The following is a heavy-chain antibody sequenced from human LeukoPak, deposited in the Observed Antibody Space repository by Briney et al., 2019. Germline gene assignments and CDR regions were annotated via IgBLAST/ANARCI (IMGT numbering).Heavy chain of an antibody. Sequence: GGSLRLSCAASGFTFSSYAMSWVRQAPGKGLEWVSGISGSGGSTNYADSVKGRFTISRDNSKNTLYPQMNSLRAEDTAVYYCAKDYYYDRSGDNAFDIWGQGTMVTVSS. CDR1: GFTFSSYA. J-gene: IGHJ3*02. CDR2: ISGSGGST. V-gene: IGHV3-23*01. CDR3: AKDYYYDRSGDNAFDI. D-gene: IGHD3-22*01.